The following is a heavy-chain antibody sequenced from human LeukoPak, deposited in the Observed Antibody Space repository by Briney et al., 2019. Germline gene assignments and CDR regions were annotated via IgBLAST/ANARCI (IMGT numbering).Heavy chain of an antibody. D-gene: IGHD1-26*01. CDR1: GFTFSSYG. CDR3: AKRRGHSGFDP. Sequence: GGSLRLSCAASGFTFSSYGMHWVRQAPGKGLEWVAVISYDGSNKYYADSVKGRFTISRDNSKNTLYLQMNSLRAEDTAVYYCAKRRGHSGFDPWGQGTLVTVSS. J-gene: IGHJ5*02. V-gene: IGHV3-30*18. CDR2: ISYDGSNK.